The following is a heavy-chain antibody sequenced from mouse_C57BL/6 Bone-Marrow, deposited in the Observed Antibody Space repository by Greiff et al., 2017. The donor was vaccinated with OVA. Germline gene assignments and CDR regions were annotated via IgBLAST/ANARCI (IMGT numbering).Heavy chain of an antibody. CDR1: GFTFSDYY. CDR2: ISNGGGST. V-gene: IGHV5-12*01. J-gene: IGHJ1*03. CDR3: ARQGGYGSSSWYFDV. D-gene: IGHD1-1*01. Sequence: DVQLVESGGGLVQPGGSLKLSCAASGFTFSDYYMYWVRQTPEKRLEWVAYISNGGGSTYYPDTVKGRFTISRDNAKNTLYLQMSRLKSEDTAMYYCARQGGYGSSSWYFDVWGTGTTVTVSS.